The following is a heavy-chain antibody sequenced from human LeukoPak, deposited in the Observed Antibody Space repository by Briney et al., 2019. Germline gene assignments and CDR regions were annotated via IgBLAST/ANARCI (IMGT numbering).Heavy chain of an antibody. CDR3: ARDRYGDYGGY. V-gene: IGHV1-18*04. J-gene: IGHJ4*02. D-gene: IGHD4-17*01. CDR2: ISAYNGNT. Sequence: ASVKVSCKASGYTFTGYYMHWVRQAPGQGLEWMGWISAYNGNTNYAQKLQGRVTMTTDTSTSTAYMELRSLRSDDTAVYYCARDRYGDYGGYWGQGTLVTVSS. CDR1: GYTFTGYY.